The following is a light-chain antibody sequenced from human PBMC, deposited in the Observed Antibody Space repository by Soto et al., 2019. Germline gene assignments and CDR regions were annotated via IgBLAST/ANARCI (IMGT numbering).Light chain of an antibody. CDR2: EVS. Sequence: ALTQPASVYGSPGQSITISCTGTSSDVGNYKYVSWYQQHPGKAPKLMIYEVSNRPSGVSNRFSGSKSGNTASLTISGLQAEDETDYYCFSYTSSGTYVFGTGTKLTVL. CDR3: FSYTSSGTYV. CDR1: SSDVGNYKY. V-gene: IGLV2-14*01. J-gene: IGLJ1*01.